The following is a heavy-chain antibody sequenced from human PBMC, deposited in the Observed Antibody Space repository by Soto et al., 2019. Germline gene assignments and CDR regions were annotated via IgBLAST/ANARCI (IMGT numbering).Heavy chain of an antibody. CDR3: AKCSNYYYYYGMDV. CDR2: ISGSGGST. Sequence: GGSLRLSCAASGFTFSSYAMSWVRQAPGKGLEWVSAISGSGGSTYYADSVKGRFTISRDNSKNTLYLQMNSLRAEDTAVYYCAKCSNYYYYYGMDVWGQGTTVTVSS. D-gene: IGHD3-10*02. V-gene: IGHV3-23*01. J-gene: IGHJ6*02. CDR1: GFTFSSYA.